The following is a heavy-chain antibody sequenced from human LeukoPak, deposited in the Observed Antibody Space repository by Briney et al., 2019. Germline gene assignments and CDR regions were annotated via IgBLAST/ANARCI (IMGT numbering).Heavy chain of an antibody. CDR3: ARGIAAVPERPFGI. CDR1: GGSISSHY. CDR2: IYYSGST. Sequence: SETLSLTCTVSGGSISSHYWSWIRQPPGKGLEWIGYIYYSGSTNYNPSLKSRVTMSVDTSKDQFSLKMSSVIAADTAVYYCARGIAAVPERPFGIWGQGTMVIVSS. J-gene: IGHJ3*02. V-gene: IGHV4-59*11. D-gene: IGHD6-13*01.